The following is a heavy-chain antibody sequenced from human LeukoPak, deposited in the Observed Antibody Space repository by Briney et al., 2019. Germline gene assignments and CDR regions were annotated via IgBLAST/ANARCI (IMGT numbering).Heavy chain of an antibody. CDR1: GLTVSTNY. Sequence: QPGRSLRLSYAASGLTVSTNYISWVRQAPGKGLEWVSVLYRGGTSYYTDSVTGRFTISRDNSKNTVYLEMNSLRAEDTAVYYCARDLKTSGWYGDFDYWGQGTLVTVSS. D-gene: IGHD6-19*01. CDR3: ARDLKTSGWYGDFDY. V-gene: IGHV3-53*01. CDR2: LYRGGTS. J-gene: IGHJ4*02.